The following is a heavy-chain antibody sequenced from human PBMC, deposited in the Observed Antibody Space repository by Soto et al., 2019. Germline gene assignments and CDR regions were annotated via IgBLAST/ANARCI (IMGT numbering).Heavy chain of an antibody. V-gene: IGHV3-73*01. CDR3: TMGNWNYHDVDYYYSGMDV. Sequence: GGSLRLSCAASGFTFSGSAMHWVRQASGKGLEWVGRIRSKANSYATAYAASVKGRFTISRDDSKNTAYLQMNSLKTEDTAVYYCTMGNWNYHDVDYYYSGMDVWGQGTTVTVSS. CDR1: GFTFSGSA. CDR2: IRSKANSYAT. J-gene: IGHJ6*02. D-gene: IGHD1-7*01.